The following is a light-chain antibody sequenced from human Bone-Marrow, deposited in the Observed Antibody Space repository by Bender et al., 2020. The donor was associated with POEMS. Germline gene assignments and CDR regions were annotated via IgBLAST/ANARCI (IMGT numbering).Light chain of an antibody. V-gene: IGLV2-8*01. Sequence: QSALTQPPSASGSLGQSVIISCTGTSSDVGGYNYVSWFQQHPGKAPKLIVYEVSKGPSGVPDRFSGSKSGNTASLIVSGLQADDEADYYCSSYAGSNIGVFGTGTKVTVL. CDR3: SSYAGSNIGV. CDR2: EVS. CDR1: SSDVGGYNY. J-gene: IGLJ1*01.